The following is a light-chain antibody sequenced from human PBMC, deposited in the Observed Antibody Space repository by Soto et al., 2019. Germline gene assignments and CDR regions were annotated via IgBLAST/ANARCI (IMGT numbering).Light chain of an antibody. J-gene: IGLJ1*01. CDR3: SSYRNGNSLDV. CDR2: EVT. Sequence: QSVLTQPASVSGSPGQSITISCTGTSSDVGSYNYISWYQQHPGKAPKLLIYEVTNRPSGVSNRFSGSKSGNTASLTISGLQAEDGATYYCSSYRNGNSLDVFGTVTKVTVL. V-gene: IGLV2-14*01. CDR1: SSDVGSYNY.